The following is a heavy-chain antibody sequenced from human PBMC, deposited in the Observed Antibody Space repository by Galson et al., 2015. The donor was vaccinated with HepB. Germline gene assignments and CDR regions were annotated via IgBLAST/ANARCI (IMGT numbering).Heavy chain of an antibody. CDR3: ASNSIAVAGTSAFDI. J-gene: IGHJ3*02. CDR2: INPSGGST. CDR1: GYTFTSYY. V-gene: IGHV1-46*03. D-gene: IGHD6-19*01. Sequence: SVKVSCKASGYTFTSYYMHWVRQAPGQGLEWMGIINPSGGSTSYAQKFQGRVTMTRDTSTSTVYMELSSLRSEDTAVYYCASNSIAVAGTSAFDIWGQGTMVTVSS.